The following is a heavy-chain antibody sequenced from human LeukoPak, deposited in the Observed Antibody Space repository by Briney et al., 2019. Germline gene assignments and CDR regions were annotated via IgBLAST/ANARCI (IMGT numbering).Heavy chain of an antibody. CDR1: GGTFSSYA. Sequence: SVKVSCKASGGTFSSYAISWVRQAPGQGLEWMGGIIPIFCTANYAQKFQGRVTITTDESTSTAYMELSSLSSEDTAVYYCAREMMITFGGVIVKEEIWGQGTMVTVSS. CDR2: IIPIFCTA. CDR3: AREMMITFGGVIVKEEI. J-gene: IGHJ3*02. V-gene: IGHV1-69*05. D-gene: IGHD3-16*02.